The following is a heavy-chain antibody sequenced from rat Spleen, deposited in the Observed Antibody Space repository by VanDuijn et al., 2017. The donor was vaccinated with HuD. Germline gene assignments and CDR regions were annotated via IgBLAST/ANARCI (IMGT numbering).Heavy chain of an antibody. CDR1: GFTFSDYY. J-gene: IGHJ2*01. Sequence: EVQLVESGGGLVQPGRSMKLSCAASGFTFSDYYMAWVRQAPKKGLEWVASISYEGSSTYYGDSVKGRFTISRDNAKSTLYLQMNSLRSEDTATYYCARRVGYTSDYFDYWGQGVTVTVSS. V-gene: IGHV5-22*01. CDR2: ISYEGSST. D-gene: IGHD1-4*01. CDR3: ARRVGYTSDYFDY.